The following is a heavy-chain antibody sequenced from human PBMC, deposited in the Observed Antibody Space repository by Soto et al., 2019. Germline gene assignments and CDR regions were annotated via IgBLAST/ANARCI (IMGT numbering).Heavy chain of an antibody. Sequence: GGSLGLSCAASGFTFSIYAMSWVRRAPWKGLEWVSGISDSGATTYYADSVRGRFTISRDNSKNTLYLQMKSLRAEDSASYYCAKEDTSSGSLDYWGQGALVTVSS. CDR2: ISDSGATT. CDR1: GFTFSIYA. D-gene: IGHD6-19*01. CDR3: AKEDTSSGSLDY. V-gene: IGHV3-23*01. J-gene: IGHJ4*02.